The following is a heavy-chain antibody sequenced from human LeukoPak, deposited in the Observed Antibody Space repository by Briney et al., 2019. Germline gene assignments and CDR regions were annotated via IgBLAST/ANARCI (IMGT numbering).Heavy chain of an antibody. CDR3: ARDENYGIFFNVDY. CDR1: GYSFVLYG. V-gene: IGHV1-18*01. CDR2: ISGSTGDT. Sequence: GASVTVSCKASGYSFVLYGISWVRQAPGEGPEWMGWISGSTGDTNYAQKFQGRVTMTADTSTSTAYMELRSLRSDDTAVYYCARDENYGIFFNVDYWGQGTLGTVSS. D-gene: IGHD4-17*01. J-gene: IGHJ4*02.